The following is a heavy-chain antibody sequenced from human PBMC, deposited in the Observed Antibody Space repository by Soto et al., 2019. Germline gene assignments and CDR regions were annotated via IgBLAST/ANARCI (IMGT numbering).Heavy chain of an antibody. CDR3: ARHRYGGYSYVTSLDY. CDR2: IYYSGST. J-gene: IGHJ4*02. D-gene: IGHD5-18*01. CDR1: GGSISSYY. Sequence: SETLSLTCTVSGGSISSYYWSWTRQPPGKGLEWIGYIYYSGSTNYNPSLKSRVTISVDTSKNQFSLKLSSVTAADTAVYYCARHRYGGYSYVTSLDYWGQGTLVTVS. V-gene: IGHV4-59*08.